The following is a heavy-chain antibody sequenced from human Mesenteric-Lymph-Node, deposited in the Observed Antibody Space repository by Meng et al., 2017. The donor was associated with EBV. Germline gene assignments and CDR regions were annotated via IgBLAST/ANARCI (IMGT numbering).Heavy chain of an antibody. Sequence: VQLVPSWAEVKKPGSSVKVSCKASGGTLSSHWMYWVRQAPGKGLVWVERSKSDGSYTTYADSVKGRFTISRDNPGNTLYLQMNSLRAEDTAIYHCANVPYSYWGQGTLVTVFS. CDR1: GGTLSSHW. J-gene: IGHJ4*02. CDR3: ANVPYSY. CDR2: SKSDGSYT. V-gene: IGHV3-74*02. D-gene: IGHD5-12*01.